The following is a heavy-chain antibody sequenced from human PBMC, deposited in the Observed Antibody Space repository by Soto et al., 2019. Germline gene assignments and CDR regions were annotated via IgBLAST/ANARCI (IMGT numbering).Heavy chain of an antibody. CDR2: FDPEDGET. CDR3: AISPPPSATTVTTRKHHGYYYYYYMDV. J-gene: IGHJ6*03. V-gene: IGHV1-24*01. CDR1: GYTLTELS. Sequence: ASVKVSCKVSGYTLTELSMHWVRQAPGKGLEWMGGFDPEDGETIYAQKFQGRVTMTEETSTDTAYMELSSLRSEDTAVYYCAISPPPSATTVTTRKHHGYYYYYYMDVWGKGTTVTVSS. D-gene: IGHD4-17*01.